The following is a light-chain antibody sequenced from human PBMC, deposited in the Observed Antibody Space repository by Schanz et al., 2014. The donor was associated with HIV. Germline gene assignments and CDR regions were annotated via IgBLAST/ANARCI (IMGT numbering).Light chain of an antibody. CDR3: QQYNNWPKT. CDR2: GTS. Sequence: EIVMTQSPATLSLSPGERATLSCRASQSVSSQLAWYQQRPGQAPRLLIYGTSTRATGIPARFSGSGSGTEFTLTISSLQSEDFAIYYCQQYNNWPKTFGQGTKVEIK. J-gene: IGKJ1*01. CDR1: QSVSSQ. V-gene: IGKV3-15*01.